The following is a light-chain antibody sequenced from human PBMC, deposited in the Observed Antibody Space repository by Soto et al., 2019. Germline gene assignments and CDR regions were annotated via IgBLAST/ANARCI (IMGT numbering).Light chain of an antibody. CDR3: HQSYSSPRS. J-gene: IGKJ1*01. V-gene: IGKV1-39*01. Sequence: DIQMTQSPSSLSASVGDRVTITCRASQTVITYLSWYQQKTGMAPKLLIYDVSTLQSGVPPRFSGSGSGTDFTLTISSLQPEDFATYFCHQSYSSPRSFGQGTNVEIK. CDR1: QTVITY. CDR2: DVS.